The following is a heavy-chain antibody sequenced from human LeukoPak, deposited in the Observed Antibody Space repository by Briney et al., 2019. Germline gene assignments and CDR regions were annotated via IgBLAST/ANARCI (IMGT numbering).Heavy chain of an antibody. Sequence: GGSLRLSCAASGFTFSSYAMSWVRQAPGKGLEWVSAISGSGGSTYYADSVKGRFTISRDNSKNTLYPQMNSLRAEDTAVYYCAKKRITIFGVVTQTYFDYWGQGTLVTVSS. V-gene: IGHV3-23*01. CDR3: AKKRITIFGVVTQTYFDY. CDR2: ISGSGGST. J-gene: IGHJ4*02. CDR1: GFTFSSYA. D-gene: IGHD3-3*01.